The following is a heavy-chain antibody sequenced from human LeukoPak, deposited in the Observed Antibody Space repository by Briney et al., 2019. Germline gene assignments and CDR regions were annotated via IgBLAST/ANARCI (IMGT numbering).Heavy chain of an antibody. Sequence: ASVKVSCKASGYTFTSYGISWVRQAPGQGLEWMGWISAYNGNTNYAQKLQGRVTMTTDTSTSTAYMELRSLRSDDTAVFYCARVGRQLELRYYYMDVWGKGTTVTVSS. CDR3: ARVGRQLELRYYYMDV. CDR2: ISAYNGNT. V-gene: IGHV1-18*01. D-gene: IGHD1-7*01. J-gene: IGHJ6*03. CDR1: GYTFTSYG.